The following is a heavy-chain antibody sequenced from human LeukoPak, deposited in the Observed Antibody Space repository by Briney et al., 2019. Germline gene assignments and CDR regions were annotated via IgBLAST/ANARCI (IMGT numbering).Heavy chain of an antibody. CDR2: IYYTGTT. J-gene: IGHJ3*02. D-gene: IGHD2-8*01. CDR3: ARDLEDCTTRQCFRTLDI. Sequence: PSETLSLTCSVSGGAISTHQWNWIRQPPGKGLEWIGYIYYTGTTNYNPSLKSRVTISVDRSKNQFSLRLSSVTAADTAIYYCARDLEDCTTRQCFRTLDIWGQGTPLIVSS. V-gene: IGHV4-59*11. CDR1: GGAISTHQ.